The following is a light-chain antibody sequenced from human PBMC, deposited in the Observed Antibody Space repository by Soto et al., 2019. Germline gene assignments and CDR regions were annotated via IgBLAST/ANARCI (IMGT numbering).Light chain of an antibody. Sequence: EKVMTQSPATLSVSPGERATLSCRASQSVSSNLAWYQQKPGQAPRLLIYGASNRATDIPGRFSGSGSGTEFTLTISSLQSEDFSDYYFLQYDNWPITFGQGTRLEIK. CDR3: LQYDNWPIT. CDR1: QSVSSN. V-gene: IGKV3-15*01. J-gene: IGKJ5*01. CDR2: GAS.